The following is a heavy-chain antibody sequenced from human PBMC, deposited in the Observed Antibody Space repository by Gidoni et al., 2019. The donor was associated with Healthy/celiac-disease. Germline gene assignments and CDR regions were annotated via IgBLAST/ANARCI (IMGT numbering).Heavy chain of an antibody. CDR1: GFTFSGSA. J-gene: IGHJ4*02. CDR3: TLPYHDYGDYSVDY. V-gene: IGHV3-73*02. D-gene: IGHD4-17*01. CDR2: IRSKANSYAT. Sequence: EVQLVESGGGLVQPGGSLTLSRAASGFTFSGSAMHWVRQASGKGLEWVGRIRSKANSYATAYAASVKGRFTISRDDSKNTAYLQMNSLKTEDTAVYYCTLPYHDYGDYSVDYWGQGTLVTVSS.